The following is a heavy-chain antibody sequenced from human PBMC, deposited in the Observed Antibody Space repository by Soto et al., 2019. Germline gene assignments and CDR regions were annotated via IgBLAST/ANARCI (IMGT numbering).Heavy chain of an antibody. CDR1: SGSISSSNW. J-gene: IGHJ6*03. V-gene: IGHV4-4*02. CDR3: ARDRGGDRRVATPYYYYYYMDV. CDR2: IYHSGST. D-gene: IGHD5-12*01. Sequence: PSETLSLTCAVSSGSISSSNWWSWVRQPPGKGLEWIGEIYHSGSTNYNPSLKSRVTISVDKSKNQFSLKLSSVTAADTAVYYCARDRGGDRRVATPYYYYYYMDVWGKGTTVTVSS.